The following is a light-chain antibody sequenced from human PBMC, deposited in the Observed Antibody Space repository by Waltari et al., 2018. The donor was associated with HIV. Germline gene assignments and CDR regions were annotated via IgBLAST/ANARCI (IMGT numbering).Light chain of an antibody. CDR2: EVS. J-gene: IGLJ3*02. V-gene: IGLV2-14*01. CDR3: SSSTNSSPVV. CDR1: SSDVGGYNS. Sequence: QSALTQPASVSGSPGQSLTISCPGTSSDVGGYNSVSWYQHHPGEAPRLMIYEVSNRPSGISNRFSGSKSGNTASLTISGLQAEDEADYFCSSSTNSSPVVFGGGTKLTVL.